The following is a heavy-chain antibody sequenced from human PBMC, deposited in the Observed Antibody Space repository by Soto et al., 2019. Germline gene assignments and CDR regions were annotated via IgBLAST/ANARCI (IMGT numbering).Heavy chain of an antibody. Sequence: QVQLVESGGGLVKPGGSLRLSCAASGFTFSDYYMSWIRQAPGKGLEWVSYISSSSSYTNYADSVKGRFTISRDNAKNSLYLQMNSLRAEDTAVYYCARDAGGDDESDYFDYWGQGTLVTVSS. CDR3: ARDAGGDDESDYFDY. V-gene: IGHV3-11*05. CDR2: ISSSSSYT. CDR1: GFTFSDYY. D-gene: IGHD2-21*02. J-gene: IGHJ4*02.